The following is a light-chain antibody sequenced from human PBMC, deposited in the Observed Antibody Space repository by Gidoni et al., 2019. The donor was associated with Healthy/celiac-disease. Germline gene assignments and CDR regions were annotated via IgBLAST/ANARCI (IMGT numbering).Light chain of an antibody. J-gene: IGKJ4*01. Sequence: DIVITQSPDSLSVSLGESATINCKSSQSVLYSSNHKNYLAWYQQKPGQHPKLLIYWASTRESGVPDRFSGSGYGTDFTLTISSLQAEDVAVYYCEQYYSTRPLTFGGGTKVEIK. CDR2: WAS. V-gene: IGKV4-1*01. CDR3: EQYYSTRPLT. CDR1: QSVLYSSNHKNY.